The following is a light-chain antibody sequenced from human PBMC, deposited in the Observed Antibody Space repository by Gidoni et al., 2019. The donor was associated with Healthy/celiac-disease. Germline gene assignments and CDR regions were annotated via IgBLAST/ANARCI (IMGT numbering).Light chain of an antibody. J-gene: IGKJ2*01. CDR1: QSISSY. CDR3: QQSDSTPMYT. CDR2: AAS. V-gene: IGKV1-39*01. Sequence: DIQLTQPPSSLSASVGDRVTITCRASQSISSYLNWYQQKPGKAPKLLIYAASSLQSGVPSRCSGSGSGTDFTLTISSMQPEDFATYYCQQSDSTPMYTFGQGTKLEIK.